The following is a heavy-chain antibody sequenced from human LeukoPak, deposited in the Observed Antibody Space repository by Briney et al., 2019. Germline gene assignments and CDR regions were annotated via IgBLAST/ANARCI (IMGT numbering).Heavy chain of an antibody. CDR1: GYTFTGYY. CDR3: AGGSYYGAFDI. V-gene: IGHV1-8*03. J-gene: IGHJ3*02. CDR2: MNPNSGNT. D-gene: IGHD1-26*01. Sequence: ASVKVSCKASGYTFTGYYIHWVRQAPGQGLEWMGWMNPNSGNTGYAQKFQGRVTITRNTSISTAYMELSSLRSEDTAVYYCAGGSYYGAFDIWGQGTMVTVSS.